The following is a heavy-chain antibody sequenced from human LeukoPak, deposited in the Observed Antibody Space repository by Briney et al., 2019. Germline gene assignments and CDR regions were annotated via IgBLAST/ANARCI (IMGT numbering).Heavy chain of an antibody. V-gene: IGHV3-30*04. D-gene: IGHD3-10*01. CDR2: ISIDGTIQ. CDR3: ARAMVRGVIPY. J-gene: IGHJ4*02. Sequence: GGSLRLSCAASGFTFRAYAMHWVRQAPGKGLEWLAVISIDGTIQYYADSMKGRFTISRDNSRNIMNLQTDSLRPEDTALYYCARAMVRGVIPYWGQGTLVTVSS. CDR1: GFTFRAYA.